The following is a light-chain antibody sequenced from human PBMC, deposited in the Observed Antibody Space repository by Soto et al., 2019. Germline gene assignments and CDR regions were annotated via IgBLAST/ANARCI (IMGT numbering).Light chain of an antibody. J-gene: IGKJ4*01. CDR1: QSISSW. Sequence: DIQMTQSPSTLSASVGDTVTITCRASQSISSWLAWYQKKPGKAPNLLIYAASSLESGVPSRFSGSASGTEFTLTISSLQPEDFATYYCQQYDSYPLTFGGGTKVDIK. V-gene: IGKV1-5*01. CDR2: AAS. CDR3: QQYDSYPLT.